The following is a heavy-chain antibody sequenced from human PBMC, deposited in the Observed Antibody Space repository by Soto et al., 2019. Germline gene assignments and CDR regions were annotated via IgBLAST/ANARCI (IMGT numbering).Heavy chain of an antibody. D-gene: IGHD3-22*01. CDR2: IYYSGST. J-gene: IGHJ3*02. Sequence: SETLSLTCSVSGGSISSGYWTWIRHPPGKGLEWIGYIYYSGSTYYNPSLKSRVTISVDTSKNQFSLKLSSVTAADTAVYYCARDRGLTYDSSGYYSLGAFDIWGQGTMVTVSS. CDR1: GGSISSGY. CDR3: ARDRGLTYDSSGYYSLGAFDI. V-gene: IGHV4-30-4*01.